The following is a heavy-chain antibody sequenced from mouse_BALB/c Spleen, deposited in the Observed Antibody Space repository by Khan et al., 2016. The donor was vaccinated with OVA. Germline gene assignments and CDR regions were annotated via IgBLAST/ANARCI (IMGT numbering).Heavy chain of an antibody. CDR1: GFSLTNYG. CDR2: IWSDGST. V-gene: IGHV2-6-1*01. Sequence: QVQLKESGPALVAPSQSLSITCTISGFSLTNYGVHWVRQPPGKGLEWLVVIWSDGSTTYNSALKSRLSISKDNSKSQVFFKMNSLQTDDTAMYYCARQPYYHYYIMDYWGQGTSVTVSS. J-gene: IGHJ4*01. D-gene: IGHD2-10*01. CDR3: ARQPYYHYYIMDY.